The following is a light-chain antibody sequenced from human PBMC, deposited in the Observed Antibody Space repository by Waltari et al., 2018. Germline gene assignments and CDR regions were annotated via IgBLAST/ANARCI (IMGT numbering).Light chain of an antibody. CDR2: KVS. V-gene: IGKV2-30*01. Sequence: VMLTQSPLSLPVTLGQPASIPRRSSHSLIYSDGNTFLNWFHQRPGQSPRRLIYKVSNRDYGVPDRFSGSGSGTDFTLKISRVEAEDVGIYYCMQGTQWPPSRTFGGGTKVEIK. J-gene: IGKJ4*01. CDR3: MQGTQWPPSRT. CDR1: HSLIYSDGNTF.